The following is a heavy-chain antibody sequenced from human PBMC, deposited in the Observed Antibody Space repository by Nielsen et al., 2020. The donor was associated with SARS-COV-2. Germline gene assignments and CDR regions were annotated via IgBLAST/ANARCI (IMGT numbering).Heavy chain of an antibody. CDR2: IYWDDDK. Sequence: SGPTLMQPTPTLTLTCTFSGFSLSTSGVGVGWIRQPPGKDLEWLALIYWDDDKRYSPSLKSRRTITKDTSNNQVVLTMTNIDPVDTATYYCAHWGIENSGSYLPGARWGQGTLVTVSS. V-gene: IGHV2-5*02. CDR1: GFSLSTSGVG. D-gene: IGHD1-26*01. CDR3: AHWGIENSGSYLPGAR. J-gene: IGHJ4*02.